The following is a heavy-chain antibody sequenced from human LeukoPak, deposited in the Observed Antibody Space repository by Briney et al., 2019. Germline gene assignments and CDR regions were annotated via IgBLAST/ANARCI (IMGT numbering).Heavy chain of an antibody. D-gene: IGHD6-13*01. J-gene: IGHJ5*02. CDR1: GYTFTAYY. Sequence: ASVKVSCKASGYTFTAYYVHWVRQAPGQGLEWMGWINPDSGGTNYAQKFRGRVTMTRDMSITTAYMELSRLTSDDTAFYYCVTMASAGNWFDPWGQGTLVAVSS. V-gene: IGHV1-2*02. CDR3: VTMASAGNWFDP. CDR2: INPDSGGT.